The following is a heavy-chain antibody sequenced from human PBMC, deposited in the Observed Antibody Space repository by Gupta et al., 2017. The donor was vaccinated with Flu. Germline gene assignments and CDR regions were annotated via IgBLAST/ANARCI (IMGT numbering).Heavy chain of an antibody. Sequence: FSRYGTHWVSQAPGKGLDWGAGISDDGSREYQVDSVKGRFSIAKESPKNTVYLKMSSLRTEDTAVDYCARVRERVNVDWHNWHLDRGGRGTLVIVSS. V-gene: IGHV3-30*03. CDR2: ISDDGSRE. CDR3: ARVRERVNVDWHNWHLDR. CDR1: FSRYG. J-gene: IGHJ2*01. D-gene: IGHD3-9*01.